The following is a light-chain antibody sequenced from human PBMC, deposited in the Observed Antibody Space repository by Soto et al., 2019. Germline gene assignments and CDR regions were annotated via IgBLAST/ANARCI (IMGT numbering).Light chain of an antibody. CDR2: AAS. Sequence: DIQMTQSPSSLSASVGDRVTITCRASQSISTYLNWYQQKLGKAPKLLIDAASSLQSGVPSRFSGSGSGTDFTLTISSLQPEDFATCYCQQSYSTPLTFGGGTKVEI. CDR1: QSISTY. CDR3: QQSYSTPLT. J-gene: IGKJ4*01. V-gene: IGKV1-39*01.